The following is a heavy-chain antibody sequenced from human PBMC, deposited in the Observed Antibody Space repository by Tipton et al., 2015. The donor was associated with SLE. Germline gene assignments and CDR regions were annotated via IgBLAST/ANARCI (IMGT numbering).Heavy chain of an antibody. D-gene: IGHD3-3*01. CDR3: ARGGLRSGYSDY. V-gene: IGHV4-39*07. Sequence: TLSLTCTVSGGSISSSSYYWGWIRQPPGKGLEWIGEINHSGSTNYNPSLKSRVTISVDTSKNQFSLKLSSVTAADTAVYYCARGGLRSGYSDYWGQGTLVTVSS. CDR2: INHSGST. J-gene: IGHJ4*02. CDR1: GGSISSSSYY.